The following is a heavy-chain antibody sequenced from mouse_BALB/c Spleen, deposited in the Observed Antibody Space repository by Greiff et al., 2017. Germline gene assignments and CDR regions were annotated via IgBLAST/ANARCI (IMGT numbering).Heavy chain of an antibody. CDR3: AKYGNFDV. D-gene: IGHD2-10*02. CDR1: GFTFSDYY. Sequence: EVKLMESGGGLVQPGGSLKLSCAASGFTFSDYYMYWVRQTPEKRLEWVATISDGGSYTYYPDSVKGRFTISRDNAKNNLYLQMSSLKSEDTAMYYCAKYGNFDVWGAGTTVTVSS. V-gene: IGHV5-4*02. J-gene: IGHJ1*01. CDR2: ISDGGSYT.